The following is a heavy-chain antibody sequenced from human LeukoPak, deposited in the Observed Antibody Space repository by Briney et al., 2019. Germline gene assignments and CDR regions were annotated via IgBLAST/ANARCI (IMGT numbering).Heavy chain of an antibody. CDR2: INPNSGGT. CDR3: ATPPRYYYDSSGYPRY. D-gene: IGHD3-22*01. V-gene: IGHV1-2*02. Sequence: ASVKVPCKASGYTFTGYYIHWVRQAPGQGLEWMGWINPNSGGTNYAQKFQGRVTMTRDTSISTAYMELSRLRSDDTAVYYCATPPRYYYDSSGYPRYWGQGTLVTVSS. J-gene: IGHJ4*02. CDR1: GYTFTGYY.